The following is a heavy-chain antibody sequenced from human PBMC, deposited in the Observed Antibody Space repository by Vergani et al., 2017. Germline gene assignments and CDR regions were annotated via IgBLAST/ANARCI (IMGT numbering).Heavy chain of an antibody. V-gene: IGHV4-59*01. CDR2: MYHSGST. CDR1: GGSMSGYY. CDR3: GGVADFYGLVSRLLDL. D-gene: IGHD3-10*01. Sequence: QVRLQESGPGLVKPSETLSLTCSVSGGSMSGYYWSWIRQPPGKELEWIGYMYHSGSTNYNPSLETRVTISGDTSKNQFSLKLNSVTAADTAVYYCGGVADFYGLVSRLLDLWVQGSLVTVSS. J-gene: IGHJ5*02.